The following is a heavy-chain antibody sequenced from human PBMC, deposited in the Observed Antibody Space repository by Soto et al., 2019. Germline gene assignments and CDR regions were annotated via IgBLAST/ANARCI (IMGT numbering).Heavy chain of an antibody. J-gene: IGHJ4*02. Sequence: EVQLVESGGGLVQPGGSLRLSCAASGFTFRSYWMHWVRQAPGKGLVWVSRINSDGGSTSYADSVKGRFTISRDNAKNTLYLQMNSLRAEDTAVYYCARVHPCANGGGDRPFDYWGQGALVTVPS. CDR1: GFTFRSYW. CDR3: ARVHPCANGGGDRPFDY. CDR2: INSDGGST. V-gene: IGHV3-74*01. D-gene: IGHD2-21*02.